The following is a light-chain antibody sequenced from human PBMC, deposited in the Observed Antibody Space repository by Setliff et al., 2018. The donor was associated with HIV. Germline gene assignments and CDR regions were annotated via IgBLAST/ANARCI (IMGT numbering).Light chain of an antibody. CDR1: SSDVGGYDY. J-gene: IGLJ2*01. CDR2: EVS. V-gene: IGLV2-8*01. Sequence: QSVLTQPPSASGSPGQSVTISCTGTSSDVGGYDYVSWYQQHPGKAPKLMIYEVSQRPSGVPDHFTGSKSGNTASLTVSGLQAEDEADYYCSSYAGSNDLVFGGGTKVTVL. CDR3: SSYAGSNDLV.